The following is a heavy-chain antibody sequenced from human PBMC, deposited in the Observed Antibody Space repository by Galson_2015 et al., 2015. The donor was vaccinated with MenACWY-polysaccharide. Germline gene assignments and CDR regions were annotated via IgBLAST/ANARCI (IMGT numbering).Heavy chain of an antibody. D-gene: IGHD5-12*01. J-gene: IGHJ4*02. CDR2: INSDASII. V-gene: IGHV3-74*01. CDR1: GFTFGSRW. CDR3: ARDRVDVVRIEAHTIFDY. Sequence: SLRLSCAASGFTFGSRWMHWVRQAPGEGRVWLSRINSDASIINYADSVKGRFTISRDNAKKTLYLEMNSLRAEDTAVYFCARDRVDVVRIEAHTIFDYWGQGVLVTVSS.